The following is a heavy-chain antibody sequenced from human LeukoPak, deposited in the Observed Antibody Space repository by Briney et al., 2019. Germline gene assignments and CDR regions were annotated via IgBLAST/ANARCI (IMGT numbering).Heavy chain of an antibody. CDR3: AKPYYYDTSGLGTLDN. Sequence: PGGSLRLSCAASGFTFSNYAMSWVRQAPGKGLEWVSCISGSGGSTHYADSVKGRFTISRDNSKNTLYLQMNSLRAEDTAVYYCAKPYYYDTSGLGTLDNWGQGTLVTVSS. V-gene: IGHV3-23*01. CDR1: GFTFSNYA. CDR2: ISGSGGST. D-gene: IGHD3-22*01. J-gene: IGHJ4*02.